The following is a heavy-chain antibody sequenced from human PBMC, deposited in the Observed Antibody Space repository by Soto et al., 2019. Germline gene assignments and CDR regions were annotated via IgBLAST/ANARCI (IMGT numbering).Heavy chain of an antibody. V-gene: IGHV3-66*01. Sequence: EVQLVESGGGLVQPGGSLRLSCAASGFTVSSNYMSWVRQAPGKGLEWVSVIYSGGTTYFADSVKGRFSISRDNAKNTLFLQMNSLRVEDPSVYYCTTQRSGWTGDFDYWGQGTLVTVSS. CDR3: TTQRSGWTGDFDY. CDR1: GFTVSSNY. J-gene: IGHJ4*02. D-gene: IGHD6-19*01. CDR2: IYSGGTT.